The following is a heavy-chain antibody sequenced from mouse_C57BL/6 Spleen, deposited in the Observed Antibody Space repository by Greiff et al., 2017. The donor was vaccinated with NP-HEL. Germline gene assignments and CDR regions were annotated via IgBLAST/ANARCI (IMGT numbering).Heavy chain of an antibody. Sequence: VQLQQSGAELVKPGASVKMSCKASGYTFTSYWITWVKQRPGQGLEWIGDIYPGSGSTNYNEKFKSKATLTVDTSSSTADMQLSSLTSEDSAVYYCASGTAQALWAYWGQGTLVTVSA. CDR1: GYTFTSYW. D-gene: IGHD3-2*02. V-gene: IGHV1-55*01. CDR2: IYPGSGST. CDR3: ASGTAQALWAY. J-gene: IGHJ3*01.